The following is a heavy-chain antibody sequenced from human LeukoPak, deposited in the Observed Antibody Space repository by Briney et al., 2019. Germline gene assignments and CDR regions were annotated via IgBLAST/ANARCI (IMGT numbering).Heavy chain of an antibody. Sequence: SETLSLTCTVSGGSISNWYWSWFRQPAGKGLEWIGRIYSSGSTIYNPSLKSRVTMSVDTSTNQISLRLTSVTAADTAMYYCARKLASNTLKAGAFDIWGQGTMVTVSS. CDR2: IYSSGST. CDR1: GGSISNWY. D-gene: IGHD2/OR15-2a*01. CDR3: ARKLASNTLKAGAFDI. J-gene: IGHJ3*02. V-gene: IGHV4-4*07.